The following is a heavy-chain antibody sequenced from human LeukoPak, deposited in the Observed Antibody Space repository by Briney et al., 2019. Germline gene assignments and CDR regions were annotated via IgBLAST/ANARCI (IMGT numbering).Heavy chain of an antibody. CDR3: ARDLGFPHPYYYYYYMDV. CDR1: GGSISSYY. D-gene: IGHD7-27*01. Sequence: SETLSLTCTVSGGSISSYYWSWIRQPPGKGLEWIGYIYYSGSTNYNPTLKSRVTISVDTSKNQFSLKLSSVTAADTAVYYCARDLGFPHPYYYYYYMDVWGKGTTVTVSS. CDR2: IYYSGST. J-gene: IGHJ6*03. V-gene: IGHV4-59*01.